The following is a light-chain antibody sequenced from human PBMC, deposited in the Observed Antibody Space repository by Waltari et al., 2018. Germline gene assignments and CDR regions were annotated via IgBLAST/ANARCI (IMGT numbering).Light chain of an antibody. CDR3: QQFQSHLRT. J-gene: IGKJ1*01. CDR1: QSVLHSSNNKNY. Sequence: DLVLPQSPESLAVSLGEGATTPSSPSQSVLHSSNNKNYFAWYQQKPGQPPKLLIYWASTRKSGVPDRFSGSGSGTDFTLTISSLQAEDVAVYYCQQFQSHLRTFGQGTKVEIK. CDR2: WAS. V-gene: IGKV4-1*01.